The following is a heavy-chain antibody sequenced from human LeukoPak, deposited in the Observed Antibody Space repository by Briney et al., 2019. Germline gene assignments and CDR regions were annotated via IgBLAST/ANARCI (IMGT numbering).Heavy chain of an antibody. CDR1: GGSIRSYY. J-gene: IGHJ4*02. D-gene: IGHD2-15*01. Sequence: SETLSLTCSVSGGSIRSYYWSWIRQPLGKGLEWIGYIYYSGSTNYNPSLKSRVTISVDTSKNQFSLKLSSVTAADTAVFYCARAGGGGRGYCSGGSCPFDYWGQGTLVTVSS. CDR3: ARAGGGGRGYCSGGSCPFDY. V-gene: IGHV4-59*01. CDR2: IYYSGST.